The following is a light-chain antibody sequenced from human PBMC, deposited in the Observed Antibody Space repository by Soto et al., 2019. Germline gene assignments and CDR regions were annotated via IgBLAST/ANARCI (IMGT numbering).Light chain of an antibody. V-gene: IGKV3-20*01. Sequence: EIVLTQSPGTLSLSPGERATLSCRASQSVGSTYLAWYQQKPGQAPRLLIYGASTRATGIPDRFSGSGSGTDFTLTISKLEPEDFALFYCQQYGNSPLTFGGGTKV. CDR1: QSVGSTY. J-gene: IGKJ4*01. CDR2: GAS. CDR3: QQYGNSPLT.